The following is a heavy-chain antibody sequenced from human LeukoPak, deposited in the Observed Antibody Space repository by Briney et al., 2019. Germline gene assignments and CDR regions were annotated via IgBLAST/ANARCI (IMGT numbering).Heavy chain of an antibody. CDR2: ITAYSGNT. CDR1: GNSFATYV. D-gene: IGHD2-15*01. CDR3: ARDRLGYCSGGSCYAETAFDI. J-gene: IGHJ3*02. Sequence: ASVKVSCKASGNSFATYVISWVRQAPGQGLEWMGYITAYSGNTDYAQKFQGRVTMTTDTSTSTAYMELRSLRSDDTAVYYCARDRLGYCSGGSCYAETAFDIWGQGTMVTVSP. V-gene: IGHV1-18*01.